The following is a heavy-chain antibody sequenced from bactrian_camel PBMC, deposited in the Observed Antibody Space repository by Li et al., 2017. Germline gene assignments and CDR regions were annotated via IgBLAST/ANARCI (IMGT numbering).Heavy chain of an antibody. J-gene: IGHJ4*01. CDR2: INSGGILT. V-gene: IGHV3S1*01. Sequence: HVQLVESGGGLVQPGGSLRLSCAASGFTFSSYAMSWVRLAPGKGLEWVPGINSGGILTHYLDSVKGRFTISRDNSKNTVYLQLYSLKTEDMAMYYCAKGGLYNDYMAYWGQGTQVTVS. D-gene: IGHD4*01. CDR3: AKGGLYNDYMAY. CDR1: GFTFSSYA.